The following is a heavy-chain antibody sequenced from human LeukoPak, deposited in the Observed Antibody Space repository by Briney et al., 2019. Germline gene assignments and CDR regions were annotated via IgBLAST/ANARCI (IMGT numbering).Heavy chain of an antibody. J-gene: IGHJ3*02. D-gene: IGHD6-6*01. CDR2: IYYSGST. Sequence: SETLSLTCTVSGGSISSYYWSWICQPPGKGLEWIGYIYYSGSTNYNPSLKSRVTISVDTSENQFSLKLRSVTAADTAVYYCARGSIAARNDAFDIWGQGTMVTVSS. CDR3: ARGSIAARNDAFDI. CDR1: GGSISSYY. V-gene: IGHV4-59*01.